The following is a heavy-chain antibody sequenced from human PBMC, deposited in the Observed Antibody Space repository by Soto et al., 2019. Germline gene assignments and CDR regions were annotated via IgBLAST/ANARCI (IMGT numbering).Heavy chain of an antibody. V-gene: IGHV4-59*01. Sequence: SETLSLTCTVSGGSLSSYYWTWIRQSPGKGLEWIGYVYFSGNTNYNPSLKSRVTISIDTSKNQFSLRLASVTAADTAFYFCGSVRPSGYVPPWGQRTLVTVS. D-gene: IGHD6-25*01. J-gene: IGHJ5*02. CDR1: GGSLSSYY. CDR3: GSVRPSGYVPP. CDR2: VYFSGNT.